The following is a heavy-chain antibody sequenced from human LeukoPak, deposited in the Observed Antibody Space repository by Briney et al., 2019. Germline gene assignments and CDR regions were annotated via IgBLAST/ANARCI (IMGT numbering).Heavy chain of an antibody. Sequence: GGSLRLSCAASGFTFSSYAMSWVRQAPGKGLEWVSTISNSDYSTYYADSVKGRFTISRDNSKNTLYLQMNSLRAEDTAVYYCAKVTYGSGTYGAFDYWGQGTLVTVSS. CDR2: ISNSDYST. J-gene: IGHJ4*02. CDR3: AKVTYGSGTYGAFDY. CDR1: GFTFSSYA. V-gene: IGHV3-23*01. D-gene: IGHD3-10*01.